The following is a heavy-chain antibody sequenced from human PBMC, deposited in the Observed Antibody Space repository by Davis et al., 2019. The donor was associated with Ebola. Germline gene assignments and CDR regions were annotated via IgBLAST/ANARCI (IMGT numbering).Heavy chain of an antibody. Sequence: SETLSLTCTVSGGSISSSSYYWGWIRQPPGKGLEWIGSIYYSGSTYYNPSLKSRVTISVDTSKNQFSLKLSSVTAADTAVYYCASGTRYYYGMDVWGQGTTVTVPS. CDR2: IYYSGST. CDR1: GGSISSSSYY. CDR3: ASGTRYYYGMDV. V-gene: IGHV4-39*01. D-gene: IGHD3-10*01. J-gene: IGHJ6*02.